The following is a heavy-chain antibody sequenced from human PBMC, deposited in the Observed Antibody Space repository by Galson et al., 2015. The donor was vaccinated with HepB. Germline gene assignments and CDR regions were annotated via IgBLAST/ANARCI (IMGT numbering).Heavy chain of an antibody. V-gene: IGHV3-30*18. CDR3: AKDERYSSSWYSYYYYGMDV. CDR1: GFTFSSYG. D-gene: IGHD6-13*01. Sequence: SLRLSCAASGFTFSSYGMHWVRQTPGKGLEWVAVISYDGSNKYYADSVKGRFTISRDNSKNTLYLQMNSLRAEDTAVYYCAKDERYSSSWYSYYYYGMDVWGQGTTVTVSS. J-gene: IGHJ6*02. CDR2: ISYDGSNK.